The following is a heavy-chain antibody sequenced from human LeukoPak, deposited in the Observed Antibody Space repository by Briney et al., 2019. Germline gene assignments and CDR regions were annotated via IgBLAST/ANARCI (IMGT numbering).Heavy chain of an antibody. V-gene: IGHV3-21*04. D-gene: IGHD3-16*02. J-gene: IGHJ4*02. Sequence: GGSLRLSCAASGFTFSSYSMNWVRQAPGKGLEWVSSISSSSSYIYYADSVKGRFTISRDNAKNSLYLQMNSLRAEDTALYYCAKGRLGELSSTPLDYWGQGTLVTVSS. CDR2: ISSSSSYI. CDR3: AKGRLGELSSTPLDY. CDR1: GFTFSSYS.